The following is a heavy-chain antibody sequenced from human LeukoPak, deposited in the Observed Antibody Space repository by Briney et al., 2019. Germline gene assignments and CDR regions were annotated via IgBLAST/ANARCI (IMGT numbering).Heavy chain of an antibody. J-gene: IGHJ4*02. D-gene: IGHD2-15*01. V-gene: IGHV3-20*04. CDR1: GFTFSNAW. CDR3: AREPSLLCSGGSCYPDY. CDR2: INWNGHNT. Sequence: PGGSLRLSCAASGFTFSNAWMTWVRQAPGKGLEWVSGINWNGHNTGYEDSVRGRFTISRDNAKNSLYLQMNSLRAEDTALYYCAREPSLLCSGGSCYPDYWGQGTLVTVSS.